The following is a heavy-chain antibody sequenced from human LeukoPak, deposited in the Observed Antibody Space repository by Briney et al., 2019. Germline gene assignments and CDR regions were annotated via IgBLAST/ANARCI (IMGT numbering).Heavy chain of an antibody. CDR1: RGTFSSYA. Sequence: GASVKVSCKASRGTFSSYAISWVRQAPGQRLEWMGWINAGNGETKYSQKFQGRVTITRDTSANSAYMELSSLKSEDTAVYYCARASFPDFICRSGSCSYFYYGMDVWGQGTTVTVSS. CDR2: INAGNGET. V-gene: IGHV1-3*01. D-gene: IGHD2-15*01. J-gene: IGHJ6*02. CDR3: ARASFPDFICRSGSCSYFYYGMDV.